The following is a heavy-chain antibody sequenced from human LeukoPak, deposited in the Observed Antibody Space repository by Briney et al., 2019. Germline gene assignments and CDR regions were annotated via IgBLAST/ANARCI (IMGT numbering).Heavy chain of an antibody. CDR2: INEDGREK. CDR3: VRGGFSLDR. V-gene: IGHV3-7*01. Sequence: GGSLRLSCAASGLTFSSYWMTWVRQAPGKGLEWVANINEDGREKYYVDSVKGRIFISRDNARHSLYLQMNSPRAEDTAVYYCVRGGFSLDRWGQGTLVTVSS. D-gene: IGHD3-10*01. J-gene: IGHJ5*02. CDR1: GLTFSSYW.